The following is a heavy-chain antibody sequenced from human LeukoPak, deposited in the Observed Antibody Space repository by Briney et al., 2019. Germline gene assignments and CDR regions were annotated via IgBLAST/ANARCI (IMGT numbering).Heavy chain of an antibody. CDR2: IRYDGSNK. V-gene: IGHV3-30*02. Sequence: GGSLRLSCAASGFTFSSYGMHWVRQAPGKGLEWVAFIRYDGSNKYYADSVKGRFTISRDNSKNTLYLQMNSLRAEDTAVYYCARELSPYYGMDVWGQGTTVTVFS. CDR3: ARELSPYYGMDV. J-gene: IGHJ6*02. CDR1: GFTFSSYG.